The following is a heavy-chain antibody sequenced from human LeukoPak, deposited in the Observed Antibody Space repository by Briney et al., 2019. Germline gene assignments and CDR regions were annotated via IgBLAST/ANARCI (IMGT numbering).Heavy chain of an antibody. J-gene: IGHJ4*02. Sequence: SETLSLTCAVYGGSFSGYYWGWIRQPPGKGLEWIGYIYYSGSTNYNPSLKSRVTISVDTSKNQFSLKLSSVTAADTAVYYCARTRVFWSGYYFDYWGQGTLVTVSS. CDR1: GGSFSGYY. D-gene: IGHD3-3*01. CDR3: ARTRVFWSGYYFDY. V-gene: IGHV4-59*01. CDR2: IYYSGST.